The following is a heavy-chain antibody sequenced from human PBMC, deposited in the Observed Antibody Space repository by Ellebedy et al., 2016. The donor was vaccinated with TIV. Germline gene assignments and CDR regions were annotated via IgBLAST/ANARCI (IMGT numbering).Heavy chain of an antibody. D-gene: IGHD2-2*02. CDR3: ARVRRAFGLKDIVVVPAAILRRAAFDI. Sequence: SETLSLXCTVSGGSISSGDYYWSWIRQPPGKGLEWIGYIYYSGSTNYNPSLKSRVTISVDTSKNQFSLKLSSVTAADTAVYYCARVRRAFGLKDIVVVPAAILRRAAFDIWGQGTMVTVSS. J-gene: IGHJ3*02. V-gene: IGHV4-61*08. CDR1: GGSISSGDYY. CDR2: IYYSGST.